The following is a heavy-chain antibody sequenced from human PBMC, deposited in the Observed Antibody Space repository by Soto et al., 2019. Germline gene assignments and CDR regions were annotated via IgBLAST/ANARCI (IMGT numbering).Heavy chain of an antibody. CDR2: ISGSGDST. CDR1: GFTFSSYA. D-gene: IGHD1-26*01. V-gene: IGHV3-23*01. Sequence: EVQLLESGGGLVQPGGSLRLSCAASGFTFSSYAMRWVRQAPGKGLEWVSAISGSGDSTYYADSVKGRFTTSRDNFKNTLYLQMTSLRAEDTAVYYCARRGSGSYYDYWGQGTLVTVSS. CDR3: ARRGSGSYYDY. J-gene: IGHJ4*02.